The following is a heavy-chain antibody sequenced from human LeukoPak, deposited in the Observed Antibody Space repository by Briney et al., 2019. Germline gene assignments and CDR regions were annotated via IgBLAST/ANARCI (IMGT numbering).Heavy chain of an antibody. J-gene: IGHJ4*02. Sequence: SETLSLTCTISGGSITSGSNYWGWIRQPPGKGLEWIGSIYSGGTTYYNPSLKSRITISIDTSKNQFSLRLSSVTAADTAVYYCARRRWLIQGDGGLYFDYWGQGAPVTVSS. V-gene: IGHV4-39*01. CDR1: GGSITSGSNY. CDR3: ARRRWLIQGDGGLYFDY. CDR2: IYSGGTT. D-gene: IGHD6-19*01.